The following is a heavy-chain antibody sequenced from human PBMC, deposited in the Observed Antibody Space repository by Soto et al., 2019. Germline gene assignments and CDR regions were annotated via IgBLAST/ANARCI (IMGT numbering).Heavy chain of an antibody. CDR1: GFTFSSYA. V-gene: IGHV3-23*01. Sequence: PGGSLRLSCAASGFTFSSYAMTWVRQAPGKGLEWVSTISGTGGNTYYADSVKGRFTISRDNSKNTVYLQMSSLRSEDTAVYYCARSESIAARPGWFDPWGQGTLVTSPQ. CDR2: ISGTGGNT. D-gene: IGHD6-6*01. J-gene: IGHJ5*02. CDR3: ARSESIAARPGWFDP.